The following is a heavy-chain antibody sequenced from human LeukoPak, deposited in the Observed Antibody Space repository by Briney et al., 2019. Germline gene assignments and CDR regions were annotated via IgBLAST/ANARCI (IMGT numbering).Heavy chain of an antibody. V-gene: IGHV3-15*01. CDR2: IKSKTDGGTT. D-gene: IGHD3-10*01. Sequence: GGSLRLSCAASGFTFSNAWMSWVRQAPGKGLEWVGRIKSKTDGGTTDYAAPVKGRFTISRDDSKNTLYLQMNSLKTEDTAVYYCTTDPNYYGSGSFHNWGQGILVTLSS. J-gene: IGHJ4*02. CDR3: TTDPNYYGSGSFHN. CDR1: GFTFSNAW.